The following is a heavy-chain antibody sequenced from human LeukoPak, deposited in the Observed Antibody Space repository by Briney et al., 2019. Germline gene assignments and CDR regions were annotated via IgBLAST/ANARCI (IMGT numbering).Heavy chain of an antibody. Sequence: PSETLSLTCAVYGGSFSGYYWSWIRQPPGKGLEWIGEINHSGSTNYNPSLKSRVTISVDTSKNQFSLKLSSVTAADTAVYYCARGQSRRWFDPWGQGTLVTVSS. CDR1: GGSFSGYY. CDR2: INHSGST. V-gene: IGHV4-34*01. J-gene: IGHJ5*02. D-gene: IGHD6-13*01. CDR3: ARGQSRRWFDP.